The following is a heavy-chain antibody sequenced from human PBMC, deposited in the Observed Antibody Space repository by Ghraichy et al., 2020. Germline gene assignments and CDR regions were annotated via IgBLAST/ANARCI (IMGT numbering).Heavy chain of an antibody. J-gene: IGHJ4*02. Sequence: GSLRLSCAASGFTFSSYAMSWVRQAPGKGLEWVSGLSGSGGTTYHADSVKGRFTISRDSSKNTLYLQMNSLRAEDTAVYYCAKVLRSGNYYFDYWGQGTLVTVSS. CDR3: AKVLRSGNYYFDY. CDR1: GFTFSSYA. V-gene: IGHV3-23*01. CDR2: LSGSGGTT. D-gene: IGHD1-26*01.